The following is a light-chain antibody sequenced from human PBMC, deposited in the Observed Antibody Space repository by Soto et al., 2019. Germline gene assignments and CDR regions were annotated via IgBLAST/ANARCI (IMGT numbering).Light chain of an antibody. V-gene: IGLV2-14*01. Sequence: QSALTQPASVSGSPGQSITISCTGTSSGVGGYNYVSWYQQHPGKAPKLMIYEVSNRPSGVSNRSSGSKSGNTASLTISGLQAEDEADYYCSSYTSSTFYVFGTGTKVTAL. J-gene: IGLJ1*01. CDR1: SSGVGGYNY. CDR3: SSYTSSTFYV. CDR2: EVS.